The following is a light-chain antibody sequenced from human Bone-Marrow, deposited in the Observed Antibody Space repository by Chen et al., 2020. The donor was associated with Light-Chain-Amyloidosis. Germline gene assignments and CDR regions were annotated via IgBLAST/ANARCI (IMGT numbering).Light chain of an antibody. CDR3: QVWDRSGDRPV. CDR1: NIGSTS. V-gene: IGLV3-21*02. CDR2: DDS. Sequence: SYVLTQPSSVSVAPGQTATIACGGNNIGSTSVHWYQQTPGQAPLLVVYDDSGRPSGIPERLSGSNSGNAATLTISRVEAGDEADYYCQVWDRSGDRPVFGGGTKLSVL. J-gene: IGLJ3*02.